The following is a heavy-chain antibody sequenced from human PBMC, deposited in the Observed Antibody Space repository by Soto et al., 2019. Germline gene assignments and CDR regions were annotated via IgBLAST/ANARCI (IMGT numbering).Heavy chain of an antibody. CDR3: ASIAARPGGWWFDP. J-gene: IGHJ5*02. Sequence: SVKVCFNASGGTIISYAISWVRQAPGQGLEGMGGIIPIFGRANYAQKFQGRVTITADESTSTAYMELSSLRSEDTAVYYCASIAARPGGWWFDPWVQGTLVTVSS. D-gene: IGHD6-6*01. CDR2: IIPIFGRA. CDR1: GGTIISYA. V-gene: IGHV1-69*13.